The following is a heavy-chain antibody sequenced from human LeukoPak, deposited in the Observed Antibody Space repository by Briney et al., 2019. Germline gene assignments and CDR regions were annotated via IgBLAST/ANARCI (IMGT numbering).Heavy chain of an antibody. J-gene: IGHJ4*02. V-gene: IGHV4-4*07. Sequence: PSETLSLTCTVSGGSISKYYLSWIRQPAGKGLEWMGRIFTGGSATSSSALKSRVTMSADTSKNQFSLNLSSVTAADTAVYFCASGYGSGSYLYWGQGTQVTVSS. CDR1: GGSISKYY. CDR3: ASGYGSGSYLY. CDR2: IFTGGSA. D-gene: IGHD3-10*01.